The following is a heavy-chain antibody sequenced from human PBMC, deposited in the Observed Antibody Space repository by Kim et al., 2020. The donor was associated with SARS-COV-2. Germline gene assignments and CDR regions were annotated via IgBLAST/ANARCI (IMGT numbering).Heavy chain of an antibody. V-gene: IGHV3-30*02. CDR3: AKAGYSYYYYYGMDV. D-gene: IGHD6-13*01. J-gene: IGHJ6*02. Sequence: DSVKGRFTISRDNSKNTLYLQMNSLRAEDTAVYYCAKAGYSYYYYYGMDVWGQGTTVTVSS.